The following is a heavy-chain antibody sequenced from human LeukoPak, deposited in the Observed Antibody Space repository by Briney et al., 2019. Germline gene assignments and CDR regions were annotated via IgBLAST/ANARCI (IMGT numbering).Heavy chain of an antibody. CDR1: EFNFDDYA. J-gene: IGHJ6*03. V-gene: IGHV3-20*04. Sequence: RPGGSLRLSCEASEFNFDDYAMAWVRQAPGKGLEWVADINWNGGTTSYVDSVKGRFTISRDNANNLLYLQMNSLRGEDTALYYCERNRYHYDSSGSPPQYLSYYYMDVGGKGPRVSVP. CDR3: ERNRYHYDSSGSPPQYLSYYYMDV. D-gene: IGHD3-22*01. CDR2: INWNGGTT.